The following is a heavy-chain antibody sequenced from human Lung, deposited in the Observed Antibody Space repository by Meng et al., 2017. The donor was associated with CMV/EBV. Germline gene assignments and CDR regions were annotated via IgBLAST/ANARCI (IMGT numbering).Heavy chain of an antibody. Sequence: GESLKISCAASGFTFSDYFMSWIRQAPGKGLEWVSYISSSGTTIYYADSVKGRFTISRDNAKSSLFLQMNSLRVEDTAVYYCAREPFIWGAAPGAPRNGLDLWGQGTAVTVSS. CDR3: AREPFIWGAAPGAPRNGLDL. CDR2: ISSSGTTI. D-gene: IGHD3-16*01. CDR1: GFTFSDYF. J-gene: IGHJ6*02. V-gene: IGHV3-11*01.